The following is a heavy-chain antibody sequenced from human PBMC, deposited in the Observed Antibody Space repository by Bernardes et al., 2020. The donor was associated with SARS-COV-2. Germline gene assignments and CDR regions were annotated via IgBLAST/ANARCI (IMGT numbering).Heavy chain of an antibody. V-gene: IGHV3-33*01. CDR2: IFLDGSKK. CDR1: GSSLSDYG. J-gene: IGHJ5*02. D-gene: IGHD2-8*01. CDR3: ARATETNCANRICDGRWFDP. Sequence: GGSLRLACDASGSSLSDYGMHGARQAPGKGRGRAAGIFLDGSKKPDADSVKGRFTISRDNFRNTLFLQMSVVRGEDTATYYCARATETNCANRICDGRWFDPWGQGTLVTVSP.